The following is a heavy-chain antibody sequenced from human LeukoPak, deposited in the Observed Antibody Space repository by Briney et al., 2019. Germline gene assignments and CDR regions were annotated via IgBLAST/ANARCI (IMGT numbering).Heavy chain of an antibody. D-gene: IGHD3-22*01. Sequence: GASVKVSCKXSGGTFSSYAISWVRQAPRQGLEWMGRIIPIFGTANYAQKFQGRVTITTDESTSTAYMELSSLRSEDTAVYYCARDRSSGYHFDYWGQGTLVTVSS. V-gene: IGHV1-69*05. J-gene: IGHJ4*02. CDR3: ARDRSSGYHFDY. CDR2: IIPIFGTA. CDR1: GGTFSSYA.